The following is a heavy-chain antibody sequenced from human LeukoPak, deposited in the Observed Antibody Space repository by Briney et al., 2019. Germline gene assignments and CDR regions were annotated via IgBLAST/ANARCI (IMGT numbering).Heavy chain of an antibody. Sequence: GRSLRLSCAASGFTFSSYAMHWVRQAPGKGLEWVAVISYDGSNKYYADSVKGRFTISRDNSKNTLYLQMNSLRAVDTAVYYCARDRGNWFDPWGQGTLVTVSS. D-gene: IGHD3-10*01. CDR2: ISYDGSNK. J-gene: IGHJ5*02. CDR3: ARDRGNWFDP. CDR1: GFTFSSYA. V-gene: IGHV3-30-3*01.